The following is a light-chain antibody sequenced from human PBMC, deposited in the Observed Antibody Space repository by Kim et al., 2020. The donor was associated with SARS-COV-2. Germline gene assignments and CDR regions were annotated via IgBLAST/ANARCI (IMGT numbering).Light chain of an antibody. CDR1: QDISNY. CDR3: QQSYSTPMYS. V-gene: IGKV1-33*01. CDR2: DAS. J-gene: IGKJ2*03. Sequence: ASVGDRVTITCQASQDISNYLNWYQQKPGKAPKLLIYDASNLETGVPSRFSGSGSGTEFTLTISSLQPEDFATYYCQQSYSTPMYSFGQGTKLEI.